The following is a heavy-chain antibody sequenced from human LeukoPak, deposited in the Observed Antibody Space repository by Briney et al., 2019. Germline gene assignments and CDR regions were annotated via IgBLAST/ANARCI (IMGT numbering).Heavy chain of an antibody. D-gene: IGHD3-10*01. CDR2: ISYDGSNK. Sequence: GGSLRLSCAASGFTFSNYAMHWVRQAPGKGLEWVAVISYDGSNKYYADSVKGRFTISRDNPKNTLYLQMNSLRAEDTAVYYCAKCYGSGSYYKGEPDYWGQGTLVTVSS. J-gene: IGHJ4*02. V-gene: IGHV3-30*18. CDR3: AKCYGSGSYYKGEPDY. CDR1: GFTFSNYA.